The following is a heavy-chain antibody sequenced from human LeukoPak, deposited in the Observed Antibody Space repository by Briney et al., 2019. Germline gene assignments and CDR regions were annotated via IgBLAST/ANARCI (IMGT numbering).Heavy chain of an antibody. CDR3: AKDRLTMVRGVIITMGNWFDP. J-gene: IGHJ5*02. D-gene: IGHD3-10*01. Sequence: GGSLRLSCAASGFTVSSNYMSWVRQAPGKGLEWVSVIYSGGGTYYADSVKGRFTISRDNSKNTLYLQMNSLRAEDTAVYYCAKDRLTMVRGVIITMGNWFDPWGQGTLVTVSS. V-gene: IGHV3-53*01. CDR1: GFTVSSNY. CDR2: IYSGGGT.